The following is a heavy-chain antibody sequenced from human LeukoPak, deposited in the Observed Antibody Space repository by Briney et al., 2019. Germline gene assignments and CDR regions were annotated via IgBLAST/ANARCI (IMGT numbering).Heavy chain of an antibody. CDR3: ARDVSDENGSASRIHLDS. D-gene: IGHD6-6*01. V-gene: IGHV3-7*03. Sequence: GGSLRLSCAASGFTFSNYWMTWVRQAPGKGLEWVANIRQDGREKNYVDSVKGRFTISRDNAKNSLILQMNGLRAEDTAVYYCARDVSDENGSASRIHLDSWGQGTLVSVSS. CDR2: IRQDGREK. CDR1: GFTFSNYW. J-gene: IGHJ4*02.